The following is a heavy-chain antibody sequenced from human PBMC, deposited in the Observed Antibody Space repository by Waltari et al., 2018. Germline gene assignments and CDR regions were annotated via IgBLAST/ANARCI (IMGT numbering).Heavy chain of an antibody. V-gene: IGHV3-74*01. J-gene: IGHJ5*02. CDR3: ARNPYYYASGNNWFDP. Sequence: EVQLVESGGGLVQPGGSLRLSCAASGFNFSTYWMYWVRQVLGKGLVGVYRIKRDGSRTTYADAVKGRFTISRDNAKNTLYLQMNSLRAEDTAVYYCARNPYYYASGNNWFDPWGQGTLVTVSS. CDR2: IKRDGSRT. D-gene: IGHD3-10*01. CDR1: GFNFSTYW.